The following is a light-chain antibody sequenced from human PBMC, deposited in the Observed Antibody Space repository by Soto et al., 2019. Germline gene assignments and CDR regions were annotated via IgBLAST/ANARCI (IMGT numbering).Light chain of an antibody. CDR3: QQRSTWPFT. J-gene: IGKJ3*01. CDR2: GSS. CDR1: QSVSATY. V-gene: IGKV3D-20*02. Sequence: EVVLTQSPGTLSLSPGERATLSCRASQSVSATYIAWYQQKSGQAPRLLLYGSSSRATGVADRFSGSGSGTEFTLTIDRLEPEDFAVYYCQQRSTWPFTFGPGTKVDIK.